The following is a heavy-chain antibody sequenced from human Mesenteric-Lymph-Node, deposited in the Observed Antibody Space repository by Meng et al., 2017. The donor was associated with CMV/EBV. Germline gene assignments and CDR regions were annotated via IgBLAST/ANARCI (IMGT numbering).Heavy chain of an antibody. Sequence: GESLKISCEASGFIFSSYGMHWVRQAPGKGLEWVALISYDGSGKYYADSVKGRFTISRDNSKNTLYLQMNSLRAEDTAVYYCAKGNAKYGMDVWGQGTTVTVSS. J-gene: IGHJ6*02. CDR1: GFIFSSYG. V-gene: IGHV3-33*06. CDR3: AKGNAKYGMDV. CDR2: ISYDGSGK.